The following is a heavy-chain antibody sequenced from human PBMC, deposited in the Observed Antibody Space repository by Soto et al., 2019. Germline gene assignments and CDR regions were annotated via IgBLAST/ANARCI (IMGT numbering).Heavy chain of an antibody. CDR1: GFTFDDCA. CDR3: AKEKPETGWGAFDI. V-gene: IGHV3-43D*03. Sequence: GGSLRLSCAASGFTFDDCAMHWVRQAPGKGLEWVSLISWDGGSTYYADSVKGRFTISRDNSKNSLYLQMNSLRAEDTALYYCAKEKPETGWGAFDIWGQGTMVTVSS. D-gene: IGHD3-9*01. CDR2: ISWDGGST. J-gene: IGHJ3*02.